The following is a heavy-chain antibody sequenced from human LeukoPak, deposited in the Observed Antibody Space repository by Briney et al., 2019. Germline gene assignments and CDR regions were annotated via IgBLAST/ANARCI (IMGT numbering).Heavy chain of an antibody. CDR1: GFTFSSYE. CDR2: ISTSGNTI. CDR3: AGGGTWIDY. Sequence: GGSLRLSCAASGFTFSSYEMNWVRQVPGKGLEWLSSISTSGNTIYYADSVKGRFTISRDNAKNPLYLQMNSLGAEDTAVYYCAGGGTWIDYWGQGTLVTVSS. V-gene: IGHV3-48*03. J-gene: IGHJ4*02. D-gene: IGHD3-16*01.